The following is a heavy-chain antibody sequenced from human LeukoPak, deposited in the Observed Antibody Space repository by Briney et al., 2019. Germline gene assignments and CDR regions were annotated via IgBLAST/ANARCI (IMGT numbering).Heavy chain of an antibody. V-gene: IGHV1-2*02. J-gene: IGHJ4*02. CDR3: ARVFCTAWCSTSCYSPSDY. Sequence: ASVKVSCKASGYTFTGYYMHWVRQAPGQGLEWMGWINPNSGGTNYAQKFQGRVTMTRDTSISTAYMELSRLRSDDTAVYYCARVFCTAWCSTSCYSPSDYWGQGTLVPVSS. CDR2: INPNSGGT. CDR1: GYTFTGYY. D-gene: IGHD2-2*01.